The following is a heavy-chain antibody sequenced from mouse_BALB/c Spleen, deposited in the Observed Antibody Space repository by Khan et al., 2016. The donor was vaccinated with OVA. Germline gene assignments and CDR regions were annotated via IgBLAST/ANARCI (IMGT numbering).Heavy chain of an antibody. D-gene: IGHD2-10*02. CDR3: ARKCDNSAMDY. J-gene: IGHJ4*01. CDR2: IYPGNVNT. Sequence: QVQLKQSGPELVKPGASVRISCKASGYTFTSYYIPWVKQRPGKGLEWIGWIYPGNVNTKYNEKFTGKATLTAENSSSTAYMQLSSLTSEDSAVYCCARKCDNSAMDYWGQGTSVTVSS. V-gene: IGHV1S56*01. CDR1: GYTFTSYY.